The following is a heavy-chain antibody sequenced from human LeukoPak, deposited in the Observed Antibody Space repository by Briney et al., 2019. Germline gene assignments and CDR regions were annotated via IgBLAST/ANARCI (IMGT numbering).Heavy chain of an antibody. CDR3: ASASPNIVVVPAARDDAFDI. J-gene: IGHJ3*02. CDR1: GGSISSGDYC. CDR2: IYYSGST. Sequence: SSQTLSLTCTVSGGSISSGDYCWSWIRQPPGKGLEWIGYIYYSGSTYYNPSLKSRVTISVDTSKNQFSLKLSSVTAADTAVYYCASASPNIVVVPAARDDAFDIWGQGTMVTVSS. D-gene: IGHD2-2*01. V-gene: IGHV4-30-4*08.